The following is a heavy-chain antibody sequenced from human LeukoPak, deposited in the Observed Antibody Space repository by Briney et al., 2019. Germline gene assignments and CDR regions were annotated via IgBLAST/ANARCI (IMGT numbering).Heavy chain of an antibody. CDR3: ARGATTVTTCWFDP. CDR1: GYTFSNSG. D-gene: IGHD4-17*01. J-gene: IGHJ5*02. CDR2: ISAYNGNT. V-gene: IGHV1-18*01. Sequence: ASVKVSCKASGYTFSNSGISWVRQAPGQGLEWMGWISAYNGNTNYARKLQGRVTMTTDTSTSTAYMELRSLRSDDTAVYYCARGATTVTTCWFDPWGQGTLVTVSS.